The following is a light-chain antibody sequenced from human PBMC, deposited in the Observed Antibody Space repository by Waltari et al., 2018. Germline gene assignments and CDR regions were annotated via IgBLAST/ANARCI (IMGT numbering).Light chain of an antibody. J-gene: IGLJ3*02. Sequence: QSVLTQPPSASGTPGQRVTISCSGTTSNIGRDTVNWFRHLPGTAPKLPMYSYTPRPSGVPDRFSGSKSGTSASLAISGLQSDDEADYYCAAWDYRLNIWVFGGGTKLTVL. CDR2: SYT. V-gene: IGLV1-44*01. CDR3: AAWDYRLNIWV. CDR1: TSNIGRDT.